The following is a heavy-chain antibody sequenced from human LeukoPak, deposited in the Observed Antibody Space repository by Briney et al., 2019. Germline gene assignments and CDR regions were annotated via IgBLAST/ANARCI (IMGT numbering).Heavy chain of an antibody. CDR2: ISGGGETT. CDR3: ARDYADYVGYFFFDY. J-gene: IGHJ4*02. D-gene: IGHD4-17*01. V-gene: IGHV3-23*01. Sequence: GGSLRLSCAASGFTFNNHAMNWVRQAPGKGLEWVSSISGGGETTYYADSAKGRFTISRDNSQNTLYLQMNSLRAEDTAVYYRARDYADYVGYFFFDYWGQGTLVTVSS. CDR1: GFTFNNHA.